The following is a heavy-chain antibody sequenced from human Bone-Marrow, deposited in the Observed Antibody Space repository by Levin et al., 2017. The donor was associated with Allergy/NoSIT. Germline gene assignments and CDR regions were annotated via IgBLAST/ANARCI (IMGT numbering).Heavy chain of an antibody. CDR2: ISWNSGSI. CDR3: AKADGDYVGYFDY. Sequence: SLKISCAASGFTFDDYAMHWVRQAPGKGLEWVSGISWNSGSIGYADSVKGRFTISRDNAKNSLYLQMNSLRAEDTALYYCAKADGDYVGYFDYWGQGTLVTVSS. CDR1: GFTFDDYA. D-gene: IGHD4-17*01. J-gene: IGHJ4*02. V-gene: IGHV3-9*01.